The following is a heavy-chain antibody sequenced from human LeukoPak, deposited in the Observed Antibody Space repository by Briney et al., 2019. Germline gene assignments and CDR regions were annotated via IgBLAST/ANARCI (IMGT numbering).Heavy chain of an antibody. CDR1: GGTFSSYA. J-gene: IGHJ6*03. Sequence: ASVKVSCKASGGTFSSYAISWVRQAPGQGLEWMGGIIPIFGTANYAQKFQGRVTITADESTSTAYMELSSLRSEDTAVYYCAKGRRASSSWYNYYYYYMDVWGKGTTVTISS. CDR3: AKGRRASSSWYNYYYYYMDV. D-gene: IGHD6-13*01. V-gene: IGHV1-69*13. CDR2: IIPIFGTA.